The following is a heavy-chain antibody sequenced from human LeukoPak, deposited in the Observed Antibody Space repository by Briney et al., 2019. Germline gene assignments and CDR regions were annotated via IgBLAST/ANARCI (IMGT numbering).Heavy chain of an antibody. CDR1: GYTFTSYY. CDR3: TTDHYYDSSGSNFDY. CDR2: INPSGGST. Sequence: ASVKVSCKASGYTFTSYYMHWVRQAPGQGLEWMGIINPSGGSTSYAQKFQGRVTMTRDTSTSTVYMELSSLRSEDTAVYYCTTDHYYDSSGSNFDYWGQGTLVTVSS. V-gene: IGHV1-46*01. D-gene: IGHD3-22*01. J-gene: IGHJ4*02.